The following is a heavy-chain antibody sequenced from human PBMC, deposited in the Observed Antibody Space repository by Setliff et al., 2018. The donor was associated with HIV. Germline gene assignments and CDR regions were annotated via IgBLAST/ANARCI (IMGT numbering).Heavy chain of an antibody. CDR3: AREGDYYDSSGYRYFQH. D-gene: IGHD3-22*01. CDR1: GYTFTSYD. Sequence: ASVKVSCKASGYTFTSYDINWVRQATGQGLEWMGWMNPNSGNTGYAQKFQGRVTMTRDTSTSTVYMELSSLRSEDTAVYYCAREGDYYDSSGYRYFQHWGQGTLVTVSS. CDR2: MNPNSGNT. J-gene: IGHJ1*01. V-gene: IGHV1-8*02.